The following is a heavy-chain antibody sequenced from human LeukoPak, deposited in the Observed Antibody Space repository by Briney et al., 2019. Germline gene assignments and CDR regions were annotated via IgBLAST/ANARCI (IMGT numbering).Heavy chain of an antibody. CDR1: GYTFTGYY. J-gene: IGHJ4*02. D-gene: IGHD5-24*01. CDR2: INPNSGGT. V-gene: IGHV1-2*02. CDR3: ARDAKLLRRDGYNYPY. Sequence: GASVKVSCKASGYTFTGYYMHWVRQAPGQGLEWMGWINPNSGGTNYAQKFQGRVTMTRDTSISTAYMELSRLRSDDTAVYYCARDAKLLRRDGYNYPYWGQGTLVTVSS.